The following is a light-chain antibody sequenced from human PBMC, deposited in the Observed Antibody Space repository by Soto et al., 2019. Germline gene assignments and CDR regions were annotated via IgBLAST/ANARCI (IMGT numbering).Light chain of an antibody. CDR1: QTISSW. CDR2: KAS. V-gene: IGKV1-5*03. Sequence: DIQMTQSPSTLSGSVGDRVTITCRASQTISSWLAWYQQKPGKAPKLLIYKASTLKSGVPSRFSGSGSGTEFTLTISSLQPDDFAPYYCQQLSRYPLTFGGGTKVDIK. CDR3: QQLSRYPLT. J-gene: IGKJ4*01.